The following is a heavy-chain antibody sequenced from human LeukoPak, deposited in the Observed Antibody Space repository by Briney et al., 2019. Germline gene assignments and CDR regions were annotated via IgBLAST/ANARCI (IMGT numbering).Heavy chain of an antibody. D-gene: IGHD3-9*01. CDR1: GGSVSSGIYY. CDR2: IFYSGST. CDR3: ARHVWLQPFDY. Sequence: SETLSLTCTVSGGSVSSGIYYWSWIRQPPGKGLEWIGYIFYSGSTNYNPSLKSRVTISVDTSKNQFSLKLSSVTAADTAVYYCARHVWLQPFDYWGQGTLVTVSS. V-gene: IGHV4-61*01. J-gene: IGHJ4*02.